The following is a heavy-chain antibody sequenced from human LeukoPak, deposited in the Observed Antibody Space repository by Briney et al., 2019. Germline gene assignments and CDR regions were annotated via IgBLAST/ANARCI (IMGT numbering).Heavy chain of an antibody. J-gene: IGHJ5*02. D-gene: IGHD3-10*01. CDR3: ARVGHTMVRGVTYNGFDL. V-gene: IGHV3-48*02. Sequence: PGGSLRLSCAASLFTFSSYSMNWARQVPGKGLEWVSYISRSSTTTYYADSVKGRFTISRDNAKNSLYLQMSSLRDEDTAVYYCARVGHTMVRGVTYNGFDLWGQGTLVSVSS. CDR1: LFTFSSYS. CDR2: ISRSSTTT.